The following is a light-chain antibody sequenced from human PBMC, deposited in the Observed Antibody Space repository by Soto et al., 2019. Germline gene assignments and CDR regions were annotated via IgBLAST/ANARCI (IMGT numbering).Light chain of an antibody. CDR3: QEYNKWPSWT. CDR1: QNIDNH. Sequence: IVMTQSPATLSLSPGERATLSCRASQNIDNHLAWYQQIPGQAPRLLMYAASTRATAIPARISGSGSGTEFTLTISSLQSEDFVVYYCQEYNKWPSWTFGRGTKVEIK. J-gene: IGKJ1*01. CDR2: AAS. V-gene: IGKV3D-15*01.